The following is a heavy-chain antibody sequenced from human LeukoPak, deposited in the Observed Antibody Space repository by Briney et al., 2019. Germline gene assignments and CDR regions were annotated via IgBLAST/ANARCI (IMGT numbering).Heavy chain of an antibody. CDR3: ARDRNSYGSDFDY. D-gene: IGHD5-18*01. J-gene: IGHJ4*02. CDR2: IRYDGSNK. CDR1: GFTFSSYG. V-gene: IGHV3-30*02. Sequence: PGGSLRLSCAASGFTFSSYGMHWVRQAPGKGLEWVAFIRYDGSNKYYADSVKGRFTISRDNSKNTLYLQMNSLRSEDTAVYYCARDRNSYGSDFDYWGQGTLVTVSS.